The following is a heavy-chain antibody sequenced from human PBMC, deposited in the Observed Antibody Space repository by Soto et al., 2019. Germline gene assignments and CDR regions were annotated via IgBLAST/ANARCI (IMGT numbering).Heavy chain of an antibody. J-gene: IGHJ6*02. CDR2: ISAYNGNT. V-gene: IGHV1-18*01. CDR3: ARSITIFGVVSVAAYMDV. CDR1: GYTFTSYG. Sequence: GATVKVSCKASGYTFTSYGISWVPQAPGQVLEWMGWISAYNGNTNYAQKLQGRVTMTTDTSTSTAYMELRSLRSDDTAVYYCARSITIFGVVSVAAYMDVWGQGTTVTVSS. D-gene: IGHD3-3*01.